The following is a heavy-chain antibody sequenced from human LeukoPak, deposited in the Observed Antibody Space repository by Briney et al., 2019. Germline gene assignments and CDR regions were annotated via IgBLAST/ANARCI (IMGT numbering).Heavy chain of an antibody. D-gene: IGHD3-22*01. CDR1: GFTFSNYA. CDR3: AKAPKPLNYDNSGRPS. CDR2: ISGSGGST. Sequence: GGSLRLSCAASGFTFSNYAMNWVRQAPGKGLEWVSAISGSGGSTYYADSVKGRFTISRDNSKNTLYLQMNSLRAEDTAVYYCAKAPKPLNYDNSGRPSWGQGTLVTVSS. J-gene: IGHJ4*02. V-gene: IGHV3-23*01.